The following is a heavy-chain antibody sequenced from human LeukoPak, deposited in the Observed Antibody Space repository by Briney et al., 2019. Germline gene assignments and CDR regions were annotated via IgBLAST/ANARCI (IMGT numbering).Heavy chain of an antibody. J-gene: IGHJ4*02. D-gene: IGHD3-22*01. CDR1: GFTVSSNY. CDR3: ARWGSLGDSSGYYDY. V-gene: IGHV3-66*02. CDR2: IYSGGST. Sequence: GGSLRLSCAASGFTVSSNYVSWVRQAPGKGLEWVSVIYSGGSTYYADSVKGRFTISRDNSKNTLYLQMNSLRAEDTAVYYSARWGSLGDSSGYYDYWGQGTLVTVSS.